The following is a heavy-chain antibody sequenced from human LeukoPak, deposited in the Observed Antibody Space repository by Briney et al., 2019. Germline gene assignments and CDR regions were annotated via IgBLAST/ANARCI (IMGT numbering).Heavy chain of an antibody. V-gene: IGHV3-23*01. D-gene: IGHD3-22*01. J-gene: IGHJ3*02. CDR1: GFTFSTYA. Sequence: GGSLRLSCAASGFTFSTYAMSWVRQAPGKGLEWVSAISGSGGGTYYADSVKGRFTISRDNSKNTLYLQVNSLRAEDTAVYYCRVAITTAPDAFDIWGQGTMVTVSS. CDR2: ISGSGGGT. CDR3: RVAITTAPDAFDI.